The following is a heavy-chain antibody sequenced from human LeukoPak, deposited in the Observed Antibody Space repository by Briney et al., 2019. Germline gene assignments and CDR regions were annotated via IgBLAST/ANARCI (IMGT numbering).Heavy chain of an antibody. Sequence: ASVKVSCKASGYTFSDPYMQWVRQAPGQGFEWMGWISPKSGGTSYARKFRGRVTMTRDMSLSTAYMELSRLTYDDTAVYYCARGALYSETVTNYFEYWAQGTLVTVSS. D-gene: IGHD4-17*01. CDR2: ISPKSGGT. J-gene: IGHJ4*02. V-gene: IGHV1-2*02. CDR1: GYTFSDPY. CDR3: ARGALYSETVTNYFEY.